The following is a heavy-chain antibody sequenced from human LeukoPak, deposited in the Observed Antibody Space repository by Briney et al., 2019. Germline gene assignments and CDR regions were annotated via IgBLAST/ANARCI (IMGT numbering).Heavy chain of an antibody. J-gene: IGHJ4*02. CDR3: ARNGRREAAGPCDY. D-gene: IGHD6-13*01. CDR1: GGFIRRYY. CDR2: IYTSGST. Sequence: SETLSLTCTLSGGFIRRYYWSWLRQPAGKGLEWIGRIYTSGSTNYNPSLKSRVTISVDKSKNQFSLKLSSVTAADTAVYYCARNGRREAAGPCDYCGQGTLVTVSS. V-gene: IGHV4-4*07.